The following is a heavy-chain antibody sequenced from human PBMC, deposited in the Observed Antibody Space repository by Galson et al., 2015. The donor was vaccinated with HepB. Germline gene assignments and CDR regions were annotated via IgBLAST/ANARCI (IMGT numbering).Heavy chain of an antibody. V-gene: IGHV3-11*06. Sequence: PRLSCAASGFTFSDYYMSWIRQAPGKGLEWLAYVSSNTIYTNYADSVKGRFTVSRDNVKNSISLQMNRLSVEDTAMYYCARVADSHYGDHTHFDSWGQGALVTVSS. CDR3: ARVADSHYGDHTHFDS. CDR2: VSSNTIYT. D-gene: IGHD4-17*01. J-gene: IGHJ4*02. CDR1: GFTFSDYY.